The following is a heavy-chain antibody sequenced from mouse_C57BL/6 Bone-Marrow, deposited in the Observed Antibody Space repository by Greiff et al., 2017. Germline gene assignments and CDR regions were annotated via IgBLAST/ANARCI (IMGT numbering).Heavy chain of an antibody. CDR1: GFNIKDDY. J-gene: IGHJ3*01. CDR3: TTGGYSWFAY. CDR2: IDPENGDT. D-gene: IGHD2-14*01. Sequence: VQLKESGAELVRPGASVKLSCTASGFNIKDDYMHWVKQRPEQGLEWIGWIDPENGDTEYASKFQGKATITADTSSNTAYLQLSSLTSADTAVYYCTTGGYSWFAYWGQGTLVTVSA. V-gene: IGHV14-4*01.